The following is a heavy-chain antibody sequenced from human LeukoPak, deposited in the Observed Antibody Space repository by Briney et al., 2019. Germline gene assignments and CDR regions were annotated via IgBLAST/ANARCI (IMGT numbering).Heavy chain of an antibody. CDR2: IIPILGIA. CDR3: ASGGIVAVTSIPYYYYGMDV. J-gene: IGHJ6*02. Sequence: ASVKVSCKASVGTFSSYAISWVRQAPGQGLEWMGRIIPILGIANYAQKFQGRVTITADKSTSTAYMELSSLRSEDTAVYYCASGGIVAVTSIPYYYYGMDVWGQGTTVTVSS. CDR1: VGTFSSYA. V-gene: IGHV1-69*04. D-gene: IGHD2-21*02.